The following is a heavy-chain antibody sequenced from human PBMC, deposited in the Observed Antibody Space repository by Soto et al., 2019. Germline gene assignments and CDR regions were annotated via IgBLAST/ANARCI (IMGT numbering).Heavy chain of an antibody. CDR3: ARDLKLWFGYYYYGMDV. D-gene: IGHD3-10*01. CDR1: GFTFSSYG. CDR2: IWYDGSNK. J-gene: IGHJ6*02. Sequence: GGSLRLSCAASGFTFSSYGMHWVRQAPGKGLEWVAVIWYDGSNKYYADSVKGRFTISRDNSKNTLYLQMNSLRAEDTAVYYCARDLKLWFGYYYYGMDVWGQGTTVTVSS. V-gene: IGHV3-33*01.